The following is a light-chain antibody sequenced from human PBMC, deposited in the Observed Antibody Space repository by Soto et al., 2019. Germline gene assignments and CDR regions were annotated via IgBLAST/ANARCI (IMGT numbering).Light chain of an antibody. CDR3: HVWDSSSDNLGV. V-gene: IGLV3-21*02. CDR1: NIGSKS. CDR2: DDS. Sequence: SSELTQPPSMSVAPGQTARITCGGNNIGSKSVHWYQQKPGPAPVLVVYDDSDRPSAIPERFSGSNSGNTATPTIIRVEPGDEEDDYYHVWDSSSDNLGVFGGGTQLTVL. J-gene: IGLJ7*01.